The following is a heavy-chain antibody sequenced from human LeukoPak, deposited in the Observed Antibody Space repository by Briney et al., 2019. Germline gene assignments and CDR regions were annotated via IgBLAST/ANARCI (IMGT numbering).Heavy chain of an antibody. J-gene: IGHJ4*02. CDR3: ARGIAARLRGWGYFDY. Sequence: ASVKVSCKASGGTFSSYAISWVRQAPGQGLEWMGGIIPIFGTANYAQKFQGRVTITTDESTSTAYRELSSLRSEDTAVYYCARGIAARLRGWGYFDYWGQGTLVTVSS. V-gene: IGHV1-69*05. D-gene: IGHD6-6*01. CDR2: IIPIFGTA. CDR1: GGTFSSYA.